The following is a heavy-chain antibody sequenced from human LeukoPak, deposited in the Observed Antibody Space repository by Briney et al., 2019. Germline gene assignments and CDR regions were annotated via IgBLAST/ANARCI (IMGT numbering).Heavy chain of an antibody. V-gene: IGHV3-21*01. CDR1: GFTFSSYS. CDR2: ISSSSTYI. Sequence: GGSLRLSCAASGFTFSSYSMNWVRQAPGKGLEWVSSISSSSTYIFYADSVKGRFTISRDNAKNSLYLQMNSLRAEDTAVYYCAAGYCSGGSCYGDFWGQGSLVTVSS. D-gene: IGHD2-15*01. CDR3: AAGYCSGGSCYGDF. J-gene: IGHJ4*02.